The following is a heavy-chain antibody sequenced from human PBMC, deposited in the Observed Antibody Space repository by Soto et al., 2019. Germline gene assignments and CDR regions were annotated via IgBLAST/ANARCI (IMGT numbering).Heavy chain of an antibody. D-gene: IGHD2-2*01. Sequence: QVQLVQSGAEVKKPGSSVKVSCKASGGTFSSYAISWVRQAPGQGLEWMGGIIPISGTANYAQKFQGRVTITADESTSKAYMELSSLRSEDTAVYYCARSQGSSTSLEIYYYYYGMDVWGQGTTVTVSS. J-gene: IGHJ6*02. CDR2: IIPISGTA. CDR3: ARSQGSSTSLEIYYYYYGMDV. CDR1: GGTFSSYA. V-gene: IGHV1-69*01.